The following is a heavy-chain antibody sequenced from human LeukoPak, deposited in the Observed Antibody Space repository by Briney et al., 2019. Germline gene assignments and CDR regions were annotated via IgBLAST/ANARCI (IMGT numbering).Heavy chain of an antibody. CDR2: ISSSSSTI. J-gene: IGHJ6*03. Sequence: GGSLRLSCVASGFTFSNYNMNWVRQAPGKGLEWVSYISSSSSTIYYADSVKGRFTISRDNAKKSLYLQMNSLRAEDTAVYYCARDSYGLYYFYYYMDVWGKGTTVTVSS. CDR3: ARDSYGLYYFYYYMDV. D-gene: IGHD3-10*01. CDR1: GFTFSNYN. V-gene: IGHV3-48*01.